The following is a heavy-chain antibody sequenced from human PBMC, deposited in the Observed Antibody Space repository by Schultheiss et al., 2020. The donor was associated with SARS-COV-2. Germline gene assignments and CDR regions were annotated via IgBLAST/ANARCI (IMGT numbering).Heavy chain of an antibody. J-gene: IGHJ4*02. CDR1: GGSISSGSYY. D-gene: IGHD5-18*01. Sequence: SETLSLTCTVSGGSISSGSYYWSWIRQPAGKGLEWIGRIYTSGSTNYNPSLKSRVTMSVDTSKNQFSLKLSSVTAADTAVYYCARSPEGYSSNDYWGQGTLVTVSS. V-gene: IGHV4-61*02. CDR3: ARSPEGYSSNDY. CDR2: IYTSGST.